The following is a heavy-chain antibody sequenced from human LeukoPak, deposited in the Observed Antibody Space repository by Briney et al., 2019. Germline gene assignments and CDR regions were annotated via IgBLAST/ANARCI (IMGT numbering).Heavy chain of an antibody. CDR2: ISPIFGTA. CDR1: GGTFSSYA. Sequence: GSSVKVSCKASGGTFSSYAISWVRQAPGQGLEWMGGISPIFGTANYAQKFQGRVTITADESTSTAYMELSSLRSKDTAVYYCARDRGDYYYMDVWGKGTTVTVSS. CDR3: ARDRGDYYYMDV. J-gene: IGHJ6*03. V-gene: IGHV1-69*01. D-gene: IGHD3-10*01.